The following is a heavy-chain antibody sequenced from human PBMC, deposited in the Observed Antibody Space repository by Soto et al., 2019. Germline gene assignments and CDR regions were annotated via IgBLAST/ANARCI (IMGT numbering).Heavy chain of an antibody. CDR1: GFTFSSYD. CDR2: ISYDGSNK. V-gene: IGHV3-30*18. CDR3: AKPHYYDSSGYLTRSYYFDY. Sequence: ESGGGVVQPGRSLRLSCAASGFTFSSYDMHWVRQAPGKGLEWVAVISYDGSNKYYADSVKGRFTISRDNSKNTLYLQMNSLRAEDTAVYYCAKPHYYDSSGYLTRSYYFDYWGQGTLVTVSS. J-gene: IGHJ4*02. D-gene: IGHD3-22*01.